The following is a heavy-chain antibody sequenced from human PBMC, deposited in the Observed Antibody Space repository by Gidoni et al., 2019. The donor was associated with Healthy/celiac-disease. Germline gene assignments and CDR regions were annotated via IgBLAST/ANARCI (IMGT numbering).Heavy chain of an antibody. Sequence: QLQLQESGPGLVKPSETLSLTCTVSGGSMSSSRYYWGWIRQPPGKGLEWIGSIYYSGSTYYNPSLKSRVTISVDTSKNQFSLKLSSVTAADTAVYYCARHLQGYYDSSGYYDVWGQGTLVTVSS. V-gene: IGHV4-39*01. CDR2: IYYSGST. CDR3: ARHLQGYYDSSGYYDV. J-gene: IGHJ4*02. CDR1: GGSMSSSRYY. D-gene: IGHD3-22*01.